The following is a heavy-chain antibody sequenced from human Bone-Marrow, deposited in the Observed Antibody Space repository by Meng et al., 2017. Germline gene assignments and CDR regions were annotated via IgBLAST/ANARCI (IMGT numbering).Heavy chain of an antibody. D-gene: IGHD6-6*01. Sequence: IAWRVSCATQVNTPQTSTLISSYAGVSLITNVDSGGLIRQPAEKALELLALIHEVGGTQYSPSLQSRLTTTRDNSKNHVVLTMTNMDPVDTATYYCVHRYSRSSGQVSWGQGTLVTVSS. J-gene: IGHJ5*02. V-gene: IGHV2-5*02. CDR1: GVSLITNVDS. CDR3: VHRYSRSSGQVS. CDR2: IHEVGGT.